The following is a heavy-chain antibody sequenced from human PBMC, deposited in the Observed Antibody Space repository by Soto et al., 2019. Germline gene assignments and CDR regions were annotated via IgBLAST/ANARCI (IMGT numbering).Heavy chain of an antibody. V-gene: IGHV4-34*01. CDR2: INHSGST. J-gene: IGHJ5*02. CDR3: ARGNTTYWWFDP. CDR1: GGSFSGYY. D-gene: IGHD2-8*02. Sequence: PSETLSLTCAVYGGSFSGYYWSWIRQPPGKGLEWIGEINHSGSTNYNPSLKSRVTISVDTSKNQFSLKLSSVTAADTAVYYCARGNTTYWWFDPWGQGTLVTVSS.